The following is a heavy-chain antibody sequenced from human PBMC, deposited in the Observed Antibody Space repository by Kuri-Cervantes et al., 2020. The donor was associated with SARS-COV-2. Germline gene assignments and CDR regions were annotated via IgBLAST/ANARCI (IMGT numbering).Heavy chain of an antibody. V-gene: IGHV1-46*01. CDR3: ARERGSSSSGWSVHYYYYYMDV. J-gene: IGHJ6*03. Sequence: ASVKVSCKASGYTFTSYYMHWVRQAPGQGLEWMGIINPSGGSTSYAQKFQGRVTMTRDTSTSTVYMELSSLRSEDTAVYYCARERGSSSSGWSVHYYYYYMDVWGKGTTVTVSS. CDR2: INPSGGST. CDR1: GYTFTSYY. D-gene: IGHD6-6*01.